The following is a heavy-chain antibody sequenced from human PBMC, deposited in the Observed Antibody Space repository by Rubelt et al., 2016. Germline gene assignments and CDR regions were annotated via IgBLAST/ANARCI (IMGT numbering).Heavy chain of an antibody. D-gene: IGHD6-13*01. CDR2: IYHGGST. Sequence: QVQLQQWGAGLLKPSETLSLTCAVYGGSFSGFYWSWIRQPPGKGLEWIGEIYHGGSTNYNPSLKSRVTISVDTSQNQFPLKVTFGTAADTGVYYCARGVRDASTWCHDYWGQGTLVTASS. V-gene: IGHV4-34*01. CDR3: ARGVRDASTWCHDY. CDR1: GGSFSGFY. J-gene: IGHJ4*02.